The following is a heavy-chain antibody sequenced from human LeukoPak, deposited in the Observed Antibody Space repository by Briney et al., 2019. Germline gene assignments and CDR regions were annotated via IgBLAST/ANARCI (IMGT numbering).Heavy chain of an antibody. CDR1: GGSISSGGYS. D-gene: IGHD2-8*01. Sequence: SETLSLTCAVSGGSISSGGYSWSWIRQPQGKGLEWIGEINHSGSTNYNPSIKSRVTVSVDTSKSQCSLKLSSGTVAETAVYYCARGRGTNLGYCTNGVCYTASFDIWGQGAMVTVSS. J-gene: IGHJ3*02. V-gene: IGHV4-30-2*01. CDR3: ARGRGTNLGYCTNGVCYTASFDI. CDR2: INHSGST.